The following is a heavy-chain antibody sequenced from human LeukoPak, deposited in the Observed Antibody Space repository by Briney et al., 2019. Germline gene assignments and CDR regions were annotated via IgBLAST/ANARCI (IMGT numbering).Heavy chain of an antibody. Sequence: GESLKISCKGSGYAFSNYWIVWVRQMPGKGLEWMGIIYPGDSETRYSPSFQGPVTISADKSNDTAYLQWSSLKASDTAIYYCARRSPTDWFDPWGQGTLVTVSS. CDR1: GYAFSNYW. J-gene: IGHJ5*02. V-gene: IGHV5-51*01. CDR2: IYPGDSET. CDR3: ARRSPTDWFDP.